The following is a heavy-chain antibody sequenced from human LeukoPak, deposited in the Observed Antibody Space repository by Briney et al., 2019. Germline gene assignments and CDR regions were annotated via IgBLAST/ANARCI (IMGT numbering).Heavy chain of an antibody. CDR3: ARGGDSSAFNWFDP. D-gene: IGHD3-22*01. V-gene: IGHV3-74*01. Sequence: GGSLRLSCAASGFTFSSYWMHWVRQGPGKGLVWVSRINSDGSSTSYADSVKGRFTISRDNAKNTLYLQTNSLRAEDTAVYYCARGGDSSAFNWFDPWGQGTLVTVSS. CDR1: GFTFSSYW. CDR2: INSDGSST. J-gene: IGHJ5*02.